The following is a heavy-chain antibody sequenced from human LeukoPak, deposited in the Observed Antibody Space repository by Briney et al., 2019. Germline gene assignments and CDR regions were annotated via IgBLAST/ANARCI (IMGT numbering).Heavy chain of an antibody. CDR1: GFTFSSYW. CDR2: IKQDGSEK. CDR3: ARDPPDIVATYFDY. V-gene: IGHV3-7*01. Sequence: GGSLRLSCAASGFTFSSYWMSGVRQAPGKGLEWEANIKQDGSEKYYVDSVKGRFTISRDNAKNSLYLQMNRLRAEDTAVYYCARDPPDIVATYFDYWGQGTLVTVSS. D-gene: IGHD5-12*01. J-gene: IGHJ4*02.